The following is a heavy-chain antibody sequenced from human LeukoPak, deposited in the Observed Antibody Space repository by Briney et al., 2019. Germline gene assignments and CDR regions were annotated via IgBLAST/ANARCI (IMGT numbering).Heavy chain of an antibody. Sequence: GGSLRLSCAASGFTFSIYGMHWVRQAPGKGLEWVAVISYDGSNEYYADSVKGRFTISRDNSKNTLYLQMNSLRPEDAAVYYCARDYFCSSMSCSATGAFDIWGQGTMVTVSS. V-gene: IGHV3-30*03. D-gene: IGHD2-2*01. J-gene: IGHJ3*02. CDR2: ISYDGSNE. CDR3: ARDYFCSSMSCSATGAFDI. CDR1: GFTFSIYG.